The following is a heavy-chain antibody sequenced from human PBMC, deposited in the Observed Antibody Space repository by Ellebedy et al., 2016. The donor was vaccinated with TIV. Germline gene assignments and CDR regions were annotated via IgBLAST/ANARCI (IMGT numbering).Heavy chain of an antibody. CDR2: INSDGTST. CDR3: ARDPYDYDDPGARYYHTGMDV. J-gene: IGHJ6*02. CDR1: GFPFSHYW. Sequence: GGSLRLSCAASGFPFSHYWMHWVRQAPGKGLVWVSRINSDGTSTSYADSEKGRFAISRDNAKNTLYLQMNSLSAEDTAMYFCARDPYDYDDPGARYYHTGMDVWGQGTTVNVSS. D-gene: IGHD4-17*01. V-gene: IGHV3-74*01.